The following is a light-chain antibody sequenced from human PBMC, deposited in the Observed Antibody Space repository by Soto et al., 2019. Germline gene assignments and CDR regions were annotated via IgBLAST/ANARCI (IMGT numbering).Light chain of an antibody. Sequence: EIVMTQSPATLSVSPGERATLSCRASQSVSSNLAWYQQKPGQAPRLLIYGASTRATGIPARFSGSGSGTELTLPISNLQSEDFPVYYCQQYNNWPPITYGQGTRLEIK. J-gene: IGKJ5*01. CDR3: QQYNNWPPIT. CDR1: QSVSSN. CDR2: GAS. V-gene: IGKV3-15*01.